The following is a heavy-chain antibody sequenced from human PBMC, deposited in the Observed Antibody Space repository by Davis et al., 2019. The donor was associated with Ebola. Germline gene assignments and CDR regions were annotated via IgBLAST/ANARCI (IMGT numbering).Heavy chain of an antibody. CDR2: MNPNSGNT. D-gene: IGHD2-15*01. Sequence: AASVKVSCKASGYTFTSYDINWVRQATGQGLEWMGWMNPNSGNTGYAQKFQGRVTMTRNTSISTAYMELSSLRSEDTAVYYCARVVRYCSGGRCYGDDAFDIWGQGTMVTVSS. J-gene: IGHJ3*02. CDR1: GYTFTSYD. V-gene: IGHV1-8*01. CDR3: ARVVRYCSGGRCYGDDAFDI.